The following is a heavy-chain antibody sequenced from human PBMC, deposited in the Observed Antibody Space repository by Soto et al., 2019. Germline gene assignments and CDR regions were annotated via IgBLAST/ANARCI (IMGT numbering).Heavy chain of an antibody. J-gene: IGHJ3*02. D-gene: IGHD3-10*01. CDR2: VSSSGSSM. Sequence: GGSLRLSCSASGFPFGSYAMHWVRLCPGEGLEEVAAVSSSGSSMYYADYVKGRFSISRDNFQNTLHLHMSSLKAEDTAVYSCVKDVGCATTCYYCDFDIWGQGTMVTVSS. CDR1: GFPFGSYA. V-gene: IGHV3-64D*06. CDR3: VKDVGCATTCYYCDFDI.